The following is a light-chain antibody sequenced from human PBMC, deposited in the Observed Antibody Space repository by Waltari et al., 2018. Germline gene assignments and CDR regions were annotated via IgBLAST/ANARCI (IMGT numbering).Light chain of an antibody. CDR3: QSFDSNLGVL. CDR1: SSNMGAGYD. CDR2: GNS. J-gene: IGLJ2*01. V-gene: IGLV1-40*01. Sequence: QSALTQPPSVTGAPGKRVTISCTGSSSNMGAGYDVNWYQHLPGTAPKVLIYGNSDRPSGVPDRFSASKSGTSASLAIIGLQAEDEGNYYCQSFDSNLGVLFGGGTKLTVL.